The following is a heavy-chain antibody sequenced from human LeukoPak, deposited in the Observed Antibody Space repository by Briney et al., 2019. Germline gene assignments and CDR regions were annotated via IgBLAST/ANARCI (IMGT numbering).Heavy chain of an antibody. CDR3: ARDREGILTGYYLFDY. Sequence: GGSLRLSCAASGFTFCSYAMHWVRQAPGKGLEGVAVISYDGSNKYYADSVKGRFTISRDNSKNTLYLQMNSLRAEDTAVYYCARDREGILTGYYLFDYWGQGTLVTVSS. V-gene: IGHV3-30*04. D-gene: IGHD3-9*01. CDR1: GFTFCSYA. CDR2: ISYDGSNK. J-gene: IGHJ4*02.